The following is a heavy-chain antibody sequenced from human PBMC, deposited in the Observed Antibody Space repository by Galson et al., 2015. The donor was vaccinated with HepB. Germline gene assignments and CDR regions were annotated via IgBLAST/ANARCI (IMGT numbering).Heavy chain of an antibody. D-gene: IGHD1-26*01. Sequence: SLRLSCAASGFTFSSYGMHWVRQAPGKGLEWVAVISYDGSNKYYADSVKGRFTISRDNSKNTLYLQMNSLRAEDTAVYYCAKGGVEWELSFDYWGQGTLVTVSS. J-gene: IGHJ4*02. V-gene: IGHV3-30*18. CDR2: ISYDGSNK. CDR1: GFTFSSYG. CDR3: AKGGVEWELSFDY.